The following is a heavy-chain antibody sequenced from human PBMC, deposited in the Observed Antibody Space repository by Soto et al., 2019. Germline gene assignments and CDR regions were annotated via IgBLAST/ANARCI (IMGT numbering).Heavy chain of an antibody. V-gene: IGHV4-34*01. CDR1: GGSFSGYY. J-gene: IGHJ6*02. CDR2: INHSGST. Sequence: ASETLSLTCAVYGGSFSGYYWSWIRQPPGKGLEWIGEINHSGSTNYNPSLKSRVTISVDTSKNQFSLKLSSVTAADTAVYYCARVSPGAAEVYYYYYGMDVWGQGTTVTVSS. D-gene: IGHD6-25*01. CDR3: ARVSPGAAEVYYYYYGMDV.